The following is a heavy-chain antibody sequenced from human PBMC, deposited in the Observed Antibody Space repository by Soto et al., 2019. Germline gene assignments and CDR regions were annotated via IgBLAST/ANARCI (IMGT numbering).Heavy chain of an antibody. V-gene: IGHV4-34*01. J-gene: IGHJ3*02. CDR3: ARVERGTATTVVDAFDI. D-gene: IGHD1-1*01. CDR2: MSHSGGT. CDR1: GGFVSSGNYY. Sequence: QEQLQQWGAGLLKPSETLSLTCAVYGGFVSSGNYYWSWIRQPPGKGLEWIGEMSHSGGTHFNPSLKSLVTISVDTSKNQFSLKMSSVTAADTDIYYCARVERGTATTVVDAFDIWGPGTMVTVSS.